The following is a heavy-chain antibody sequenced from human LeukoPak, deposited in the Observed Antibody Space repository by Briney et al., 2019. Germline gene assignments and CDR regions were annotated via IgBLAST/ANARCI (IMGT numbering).Heavy chain of an antibody. CDR1: GFTFSSYS. CDR3: ARDGQLERRAFDI. Sequence: PGGSPRLSCAASGFTFSSYSMNWVRQAPGEGLEWVSSISSSSSYIYYADSVKGRFTISRDNAKNSLYLQMNSLRAEDTAVYYCARDGQLERRAFDIWGQGTMVTVSS. J-gene: IGHJ3*02. CDR2: ISSSSSYI. V-gene: IGHV3-21*01. D-gene: IGHD1-1*01.